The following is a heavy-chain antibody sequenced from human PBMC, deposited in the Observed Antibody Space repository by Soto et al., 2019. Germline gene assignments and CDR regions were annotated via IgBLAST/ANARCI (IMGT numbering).Heavy chain of an antibody. J-gene: IGHJ3*02. CDR1: GFTFSSYE. Sequence: GGSLRLSCAASGFTFSSYEMNWVRQAPGKGLEWVSYISSSGSTIYYADSVKGRFTISRDNAKNSLYLQMNSLRAEDTAVYYCARDQQLGMEGNAFDIWGQGTMVTVSS. D-gene: IGHD7-27*01. CDR2: ISSSGSTI. CDR3: ARDQQLGMEGNAFDI. V-gene: IGHV3-48*03.